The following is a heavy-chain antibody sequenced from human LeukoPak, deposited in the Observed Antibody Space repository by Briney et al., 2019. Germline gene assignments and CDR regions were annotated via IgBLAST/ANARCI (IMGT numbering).Heavy chain of an antibody. J-gene: IGHJ4*02. CDR3: ARDRDFLWFGEPLH. CDR2: ISRSSSYI. D-gene: IGHD3-10*01. CDR1: GFTFSSYS. V-gene: IGHV3-21*01. Sequence: PGRSLRLSCAASGFTFSSYSMNWVRQAPGKGLEWVSSISRSSSYIYYADSVKGRFTISRDNAKNSLYLQMDSLRAEDTAVYYCARDRDFLWFGEPLHWGQGTLVTVSS.